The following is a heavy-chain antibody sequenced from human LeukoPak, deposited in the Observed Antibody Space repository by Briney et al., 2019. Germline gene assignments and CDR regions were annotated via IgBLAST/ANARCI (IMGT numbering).Heavy chain of an antibody. V-gene: IGHV4-59*01. CDR2: IYYSGST. CDR1: GGSISSYY. CDR3: ARDLGTVIDY. Sequence: PSETQSLTCTVSGGSISSYYWSWIRQPPGKGLEWIGYIYYSGSTNYNPSLKSRVTISVDTSKNQFSLKLSSVTAADTAVYYCARDLGTVIDYWGQGTLVTVSS. J-gene: IGHJ4*02. D-gene: IGHD4-11*01.